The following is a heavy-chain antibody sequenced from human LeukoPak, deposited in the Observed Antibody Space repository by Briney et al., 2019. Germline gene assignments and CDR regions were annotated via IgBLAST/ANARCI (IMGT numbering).Heavy chain of an antibody. J-gene: IGHJ6*02. CDR3: ARVPYYYGMDV. CDR1: GGSISSYY. CDR2: IYYSGST. V-gene: IGHV4-59*01. Sequence: SETLSLTCTVSGGSISSYYWSWIRQPPGKGLEWIGYIYYSGSTNYNPSLKSRVTISVDTSKNQFSLKLSSVTAADTAVYYCARVPYYYGMDVWGQGTTVTVSS.